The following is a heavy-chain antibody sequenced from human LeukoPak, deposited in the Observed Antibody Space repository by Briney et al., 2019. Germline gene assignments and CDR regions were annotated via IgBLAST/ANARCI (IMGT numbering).Heavy chain of an antibody. CDR1: GFTVSSNY. Sequence: PGGSLRLSCAASGFTVSSNYMRWVRQAPGKGLEWVSVIYSGGSTYYADSVKGRFTISRDNSKNTLYLQMNSLRAEDTAVYYCASPLGLWFGELLTGMDVWGQGTTVTVSS. CDR2: IYSGGST. D-gene: IGHD3-10*01. J-gene: IGHJ6*02. V-gene: IGHV3-66*01. CDR3: ASPLGLWFGELLTGMDV.